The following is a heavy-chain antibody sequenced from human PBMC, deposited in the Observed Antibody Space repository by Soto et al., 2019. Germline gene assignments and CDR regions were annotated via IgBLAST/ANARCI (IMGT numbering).Heavy chain of an antibody. D-gene: IGHD2-21*02. CDR2: ISSSSSYI. Sequence: GSLRLSCAASGFTFSSYSMNWVRQAPGKGLEWVSSISSSSSYIYYADSVKGRFTISRDNAKNSLYLQMNSLRAEDTAVYYCARGRVSATRPAHFDYWGQGTLVTVSS. CDR3: ARGRVSATRPAHFDY. V-gene: IGHV3-21*01. J-gene: IGHJ4*02. CDR1: GFTFSSYS.